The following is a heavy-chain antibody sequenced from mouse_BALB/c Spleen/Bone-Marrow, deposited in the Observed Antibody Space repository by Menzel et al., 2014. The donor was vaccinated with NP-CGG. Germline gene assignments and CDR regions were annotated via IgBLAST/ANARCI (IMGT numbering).Heavy chain of an antibody. CDR2: INPSNGRT. CDR3: ARDWDEAYYFDY. V-gene: IGHV1S81*02. D-gene: IGHD4-1*01. Sequence: VKLMESGAELVKPGASVKLSCKASGYTFTSYWMHWVKRRPGQGLEWIGEINPSNGRTNYNEKFKSKATLTVDKSSSTAYMQLSSLTSEDSAVYYCARDWDEAYYFDYWGQGTTLTVSS. CDR1: GYTFTSYW. J-gene: IGHJ2*01.